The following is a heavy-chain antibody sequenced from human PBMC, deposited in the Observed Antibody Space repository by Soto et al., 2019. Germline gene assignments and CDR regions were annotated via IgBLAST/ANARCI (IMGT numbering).Heavy chain of an antibody. CDR1: GLAFSNYA. J-gene: IGHJ5*02. D-gene: IGHD5-18*01. CDR2: ISASGYSA. CDR3: AKGEQLWEPLNH. Sequence: TGGSLRLSCAASGLAFSNYAISWVRQAPGKGLEWVSTISASGYSAYYGGAVKGRFTTSRDNSKSTLYLQMNRLRADDTAVYYCAKGEQLWEPLNHWGQGTQVTVSS. V-gene: IGHV3-23*01.